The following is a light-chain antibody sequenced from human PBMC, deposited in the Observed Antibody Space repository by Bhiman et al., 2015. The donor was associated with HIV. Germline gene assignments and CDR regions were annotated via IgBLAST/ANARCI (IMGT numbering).Light chain of an antibody. CDR1: SSDVGGYNY. CDR3: SSYTSSNTYV. Sequence: QSALTQPASVSGSPGQSITISCTGTSSDVGGYNYVSWYQHHPGKAPKLMIYDVIKRPSGVSNRFSGSKSGNTASLTISGLQADDEADYYCSSYTSSNTYVFGTGTKVTVL. J-gene: IGLJ1*01. CDR2: DVI. V-gene: IGLV2-14*03.